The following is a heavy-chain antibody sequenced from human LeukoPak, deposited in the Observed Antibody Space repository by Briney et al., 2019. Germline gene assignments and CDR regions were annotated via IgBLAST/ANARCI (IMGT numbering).Heavy chain of an antibody. V-gene: IGHV1-2*02. CDR1: GYTFNAHY. Sequence: GASVKVSCKASGYTFNAHYIHWVRQAPGHGLEWMGWLNPNNGATHYAQKFQGRVTMTRDTSISTAYMEVSRLRSDDTAVYYCARATSGSYFLYYWGQGTLVTVSS. CDR3: ARATSGSYFLYY. D-gene: IGHD3-10*01. J-gene: IGHJ4*02. CDR2: LNPNNGAT.